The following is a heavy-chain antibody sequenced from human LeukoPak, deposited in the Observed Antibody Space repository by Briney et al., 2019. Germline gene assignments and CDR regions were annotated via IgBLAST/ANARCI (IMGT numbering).Heavy chain of an antibody. V-gene: IGHV3-21*01. CDR1: GFTFSSYS. J-gene: IGHJ4*02. CDR3: AREVGRFLEWLPTYYFDY. Sequence: GGSLRLSCAASGFTFSSYSMNWVRQAPGKGLEWVSSISSSSSYIYYADSVKGQFTISRDNAKNSLYLQMNRLRAEDTAVCYCAREVGRFLEWLPTYYFDYWGQGTLVTVSS. D-gene: IGHD3-3*01. CDR2: ISSSSSYI.